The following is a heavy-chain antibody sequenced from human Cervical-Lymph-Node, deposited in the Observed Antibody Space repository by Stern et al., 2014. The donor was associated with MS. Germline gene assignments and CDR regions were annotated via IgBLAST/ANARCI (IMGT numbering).Heavy chain of an antibody. CDR2: IWSDGSHR. D-gene: IGHD1-26*01. CDR3: ARVYSSVTYWEFDY. Sequence: QLVESGGGVVQPGRSLRLSCAASGFIFSTYVMHWVRQAPGKRLEWVAVIWSDGSHRYYADSVKGRFTISRDSSKNTLYLQMNRLRVEDTAVYYCARVYSSVTYWEFDYWGRGTLVTVSS. V-gene: IGHV3-33*01. CDR1: GFIFSTYV. J-gene: IGHJ4*02.